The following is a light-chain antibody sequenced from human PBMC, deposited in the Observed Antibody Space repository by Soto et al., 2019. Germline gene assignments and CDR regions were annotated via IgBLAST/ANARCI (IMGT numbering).Light chain of an antibody. Sequence: EIVLTQSPGTLSLSPGERAILSCRASQSFSRNYLAWCQQKPGQAPRLLIAGVTRRATGVPDRFSRSESGKHFSLTISKPEPEDFAVYYCHQYGSSLPYTFGQGTKLEIK. V-gene: IGKV3-20*01. CDR1: QSFSRNY. J-gene: IGKJ2*01. CDR2: GVT. CDR3: HQYGSSLPYT.